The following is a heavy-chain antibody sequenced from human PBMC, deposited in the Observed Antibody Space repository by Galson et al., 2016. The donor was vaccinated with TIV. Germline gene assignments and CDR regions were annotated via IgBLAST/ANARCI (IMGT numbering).Heavy chain of an antibody. CDR1: GYTFTIHP. CDR2: INTGNIDT. D-gene: IGHD2-21*01. CDR3: ARPPYCGDYCYKYDL. J-gene: IGHJ4*02. Sequence: SEKVSCKASGYTFTIHPIHRMRRAPGQRLEWLALINTGNIDTNYSQKYQGRATFTRYTSARTVYMELSSLRPDDTAVYYCARPPYCGDYCYKYDLWGPGTLVTVSS. V-gene: IGHV1-3*04.